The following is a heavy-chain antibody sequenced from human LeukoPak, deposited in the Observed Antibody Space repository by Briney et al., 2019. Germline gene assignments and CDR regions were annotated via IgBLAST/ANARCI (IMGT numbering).Heavy chain of an antibody. D-gene: IGHD1-14*01. J-gene: IGHJ4*02. Sequence: GGTLRLSCAASGSTFSNYGMTWVRQTPGKGLEWVAYINQDGSEKNYADSVKGRFTISRDNAKNSLYLQMNSLRAEDTAVYYCARYSRLTADYWGQGTLVTVSS. CDR3: ARYSRLTADY. V-gene: IGHV3-7*01. CDR1: GSTFSNYG. CDR2: INQDGSEK.